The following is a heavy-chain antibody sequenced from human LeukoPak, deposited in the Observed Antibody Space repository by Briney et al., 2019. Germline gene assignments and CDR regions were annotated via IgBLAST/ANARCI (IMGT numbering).Heavy chain of an antibody. V-gene: IGHV3-23*01. J-gene: IGHJ4*02. D-gene: IGHD2-21*02. CDR2: IRGSGTST. Sequence: GGSLRLPCAASGFTFSSYTLSWVRQAPGKGLEWISAIRGSGTSTYYAASVKGRFTISRDNSRNTLYLQMNSLRAEDAAVYYCAKDTCGADCYSHYDHWGQGTLVTVSS. CDR3: AKDTCGADCYSHYDH. CDR1: GFTFSSYT.